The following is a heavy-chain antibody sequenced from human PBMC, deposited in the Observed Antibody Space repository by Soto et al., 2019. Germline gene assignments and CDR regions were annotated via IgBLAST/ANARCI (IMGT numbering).Heavy chain of an antibody. V-gene: IGHV1-2*04. J-gene: IGHJ4*02. Sequence: ASVKVSCKASGYTLTGYYLHWVRQAPGQGLEWMGWINSNSGATHYAQKFQGWVTMTRDTSISTVFMELSRLKSDDTAVYYCARLNGYNTSWAYFDYWGQGTLVTVSS. D-gene: IGHD6-13*01. CDR3: ARLNGYNTSWAYFDY. CDR1: GYTLTGYY. CDR2: INSNSGAT.